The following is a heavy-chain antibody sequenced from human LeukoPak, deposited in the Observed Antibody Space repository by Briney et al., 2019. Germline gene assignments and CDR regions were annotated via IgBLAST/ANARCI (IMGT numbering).Heavy chain of an antibody. CDR3: ATRRWSDRFVDY. V-gene: IGHV1-2*02. D-gene: IGHD1-1*01. Sequence: GAAVKVSHKASGYNSIDYFIHWVRPAPRQGLEWMGWINPNSGGSNFAQKFQGRVTMTRDTSISTVYMELSSLRSDDTAVYYCATRRWSDRFVDYWGQGTLVTVSS. CDR2: INPNSGGS. CDR1: GYNSIDYF. J-gene: IGHJ4*02.